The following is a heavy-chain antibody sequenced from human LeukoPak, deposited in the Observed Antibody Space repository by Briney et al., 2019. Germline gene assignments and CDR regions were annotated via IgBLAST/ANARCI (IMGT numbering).Heavy chain of an antibody. CDR3: ARGGGAYTPFDC. J-gene: IGHJ4*02. V-gene: IGHV3-23*01. CDR2: ILSGGDT. Sequence: VGSLRLSCAPSGVTFNSYPMTWVRQAPGKGLEWVSTILSGGDTYDADSVKGRFTISRDNSRDTLYLQMNSLSAEDTAVYYCARGGGAYTPFDCWGLGTLVTVSS. D-gene: IGHD3-16*01. CDR1: GVTFNSYP.